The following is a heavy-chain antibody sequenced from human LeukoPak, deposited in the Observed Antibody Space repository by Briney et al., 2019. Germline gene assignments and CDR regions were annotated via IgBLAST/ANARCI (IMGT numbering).Heavy chain of an antibody. CDR1: GYSFTTNW. CDR2: IYPGDSDT. V-gene: IGHV5-51*01. Sequence: KDGESLKISCKGSGYSFTTNWIGWVRQMPGKGLEWMGVIYPGDSDTRYSPSFQGQVTISADKSISTAYLQWSSLKASDTAMYYCARHVRRLSSTIFGVANYYYYYYMDVWGKGTTVTVSS. D-gene: IGHD3-3*01. J-gene: IGHJ6*03. CDR3: ARHVRRLSSTIFGVANYYYYYYMDV.